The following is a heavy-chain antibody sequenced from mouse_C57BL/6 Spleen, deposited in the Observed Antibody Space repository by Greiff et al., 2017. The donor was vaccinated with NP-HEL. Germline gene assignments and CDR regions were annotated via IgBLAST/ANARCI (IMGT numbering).Heavy chain of an antibody. J-gene: IGHJ2*01. CDR2: ISYDGSN. D-gene: IGHD1-1*01. CDR3: AREDYGSSYGMDY. CDR1: GYSITSGYY. Sequence: EVKLQESGPGLVKPSPSLSLTCSVTGYSITSGYYWNWIRQFPGNKLEWMGYISYDGSNNYNPSLKNRISITRDTSKNQFFLKLNSVTTEDTATYYCAREDYGSSYGMDYWGQGTTLTVSS. V-gene: IGHV3-6*01.